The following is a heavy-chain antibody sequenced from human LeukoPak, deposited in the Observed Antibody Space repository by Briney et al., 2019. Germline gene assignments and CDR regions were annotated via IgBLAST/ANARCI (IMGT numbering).Heavy chain of an antibody. J-gene: IGHJ6*03. D-gene: IGHD6-13*01. Sequence: ASVKVSCKASGYTFSDYYLHWLRQAPGQGLEWMGWINPYSGGTNYAQKFQGRVTMTRDTSISTAYMEPSRLRSDDTAVYYCAREKSAGIAAAGPKRSYYYYMDVWGKGTTVTISS. CDR1: GYTFSDYY. CDR2: INPYSGGT. V-gene: IGHV1-2*02. CDR3: AREKSAGIAAAGPKRSYYYYMDV.